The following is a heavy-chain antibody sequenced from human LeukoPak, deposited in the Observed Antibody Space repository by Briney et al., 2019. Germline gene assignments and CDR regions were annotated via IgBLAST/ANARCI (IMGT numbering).Heavy chain of an antibody. CDR1: GGTFSSYA. J-gene: IGHJ4*02. Sequence: SVKVSCKASGGTFSSYAISWVRQAPGQGLEWMGGIIPIFGTANYAQKFQGRVTITADKSTSTAYMELSSLRSGDTAVYCCARDRSDGNFYYDYWGQGTLVTVSS. D-gene: IGHD2-21*02. V-gene: IGHV1-69*06. CDR2: IIPIFGTA. CDR3: ARDRSDGNFYYDY.